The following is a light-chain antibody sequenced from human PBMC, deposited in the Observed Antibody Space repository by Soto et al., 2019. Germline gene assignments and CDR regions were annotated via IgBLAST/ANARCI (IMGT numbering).Light chain of an antibody. Sequence: DIQMTQSPSTLSASVGDRVTITCRASQSISSWLPWYQQKPGKAPKSLIYKASSLESGVPSRFSGGGSGTEFTLTISSLQPDDFATYYCQQYNSYPITFGQGTRLEIK. CDR2: KAS. CDR3: QQYNSYPIT. J-gene: IGKJ5*01. V-gene: IGKV1-5*03. CDR1: QSISSW.